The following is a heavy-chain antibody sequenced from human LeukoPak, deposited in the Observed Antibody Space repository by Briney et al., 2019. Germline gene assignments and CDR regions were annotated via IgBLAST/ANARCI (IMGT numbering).Heavy chain of an antibody. D-gene: IGHD2-21*02. Sequence: GGSLRLSCAASGFTFRNYNMNWGRQAPGKGLEWISYISSDSTTIYYADSVKSRFTISRDNAKNSLYLQMNSLRAEDTAVYYCARDFVVVPGNVNYFDYWGQGTLVTVSS. CDR2: ISSDSTTI. CDR1: GFTFRNYN. CDR3: ARDFVVVPGNVNYFDY. J-gene: IGHJ4*02. V-gene: IGHV3-48*01.